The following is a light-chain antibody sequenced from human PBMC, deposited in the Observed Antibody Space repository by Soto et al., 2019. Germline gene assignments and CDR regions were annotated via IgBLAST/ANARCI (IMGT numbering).Light chain of an antibody. Sequence: DIVMTQSPDSLAVSLGERATINCKSSQSVLYSSNNKNYLAWYQQKPGQPPKLLIYWASTRESGVLDRFSGSGSGTDFTLTISSLQAEDVAVYYCQQYYSTPLLTFGGGTKVEIK. J-gene: IGKJ4*01. CDR2: WAS. V-gene: IGKV4-1*01. CDR3: QQYYSTPLLT. CDR1: QSVLYSSNNKNY.